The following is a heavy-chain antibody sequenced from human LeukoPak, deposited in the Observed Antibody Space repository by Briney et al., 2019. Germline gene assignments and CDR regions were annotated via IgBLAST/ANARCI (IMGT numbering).Heavy chain of an antibody. D-gene: IGHD4-17*01. J-gene: IGHJ4*02. CDR3: AREAYDYGDYFPDY. CDR1: GFTFSSYW. CDR2: INSDGSST. V-gene: IGHV3-74*01. Sequence: PGGSLRLSCAASGFTFSSYWMHWVRQAPGKGLVWVSRINSDGSSTSYADSAKGRFTISRDNAKNTLYLQMNSLRAEDTAVYYCAREAYDYGDYFPDYWGQGTLVTVSS.